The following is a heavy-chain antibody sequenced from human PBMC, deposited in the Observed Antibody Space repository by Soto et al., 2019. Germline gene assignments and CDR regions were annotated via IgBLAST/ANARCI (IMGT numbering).Heavy chain of an antibody. D-gene: IGHD1-7*01. CDR3: GRESGETWDYEAS. J-gene: IGHJ5*02. Sequence: QVQLQESGPGLVRPSETLSLTCTVSGGSISSYRWSWIRQPAGKGLEWIGRLNTYGNTHSNPSLQSRVTVSVDTSRNQFFLTLRSVTAADSAVYHCGRESGETWDYEASWGQGTPVTVSS. CDR2: LNTYGNT. CDR1: GGSISSYR. V-gene: IGHV4-4*07.